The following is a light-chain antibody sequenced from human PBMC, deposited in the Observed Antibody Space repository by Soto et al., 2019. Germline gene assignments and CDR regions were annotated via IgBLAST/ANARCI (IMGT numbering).Light chain of an antibody. Sequence: DMKMTQSPSSLSASVGDRVTLTCQASEGVSDYVNWYQQKPGRAPKLLLFDASKLETGVSSRFSGSGSGTHCTFTIRDLQPEDFATYYCQLYRNVVLTFGGGTRVDI. CDR3: QLYRNVVLT. V-gene: IGKV1-33*01. J-gene: IGKJ4*01. CDR2: DAS. CDR1: EGVSDY.